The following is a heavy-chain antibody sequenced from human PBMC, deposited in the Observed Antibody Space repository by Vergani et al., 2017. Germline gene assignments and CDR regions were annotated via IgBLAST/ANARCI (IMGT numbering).Heavy chain of an antibody. CDR3: ARGVTFDWLPYGMDV. CDR2: IKQDGSEK. CDR1: GFTFSSYW. J-gene: IGHJ6*02. V-gene: IGHV3-7*01. D-gene: IGHD3-9*01. Sequence: EVQLVESGGGLVQPGGSLRLSCAASGFTFSSYWMSWVRQAPGKGLEWVANIKQDGSEKYYVDSVKGRFTISRDNAKNSLYLQMNSLRAEDTAVYFCARGVTFDWLPYGMDVWGQGTTVTVSS.